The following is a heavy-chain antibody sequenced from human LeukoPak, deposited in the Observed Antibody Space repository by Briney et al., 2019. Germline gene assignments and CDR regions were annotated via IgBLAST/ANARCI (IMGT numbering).Heavy chain of an antibody. D-gene: IGHD5-12*01. CDR2: INSDGSSI. CDR1: GFTFSSSW. V-gene: IGHV3-74*03. J-gene: IGHJ4*02. CDR3: AREGRVSGYDFDC. Sequence: GVSLRLACAASGFTFSSSWMHWVRQAPGKGRVWVSRINSDGSSITYADSVKGRFTISRDNAKNTLYLQMNSLRVEDTAVYYWAREGRVSGYDFDCWGQGTLVTVSS.